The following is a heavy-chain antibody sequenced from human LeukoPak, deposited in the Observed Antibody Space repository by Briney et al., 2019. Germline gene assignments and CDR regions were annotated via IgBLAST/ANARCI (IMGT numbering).Heavy chain of an antibody. D-gene: IGHD4-17*01. J-gene: IGHJ4*02. Sequence: GGSLRLPCAASGFTFSSYAMSWVRQAPGKGLEWVSALSGSGGSTYYADSVKGRFTISRDNFKNTLYLQLNSLRAEDTAVYYCARDLPPGDYGDYHGYWGQGTLVTVSS. CDR3: ARDLPPGDYGDYHGY. CDR2: LSGSGGST. V-gene: IGHV3-23*01. CDR1: GFTFSSYA.